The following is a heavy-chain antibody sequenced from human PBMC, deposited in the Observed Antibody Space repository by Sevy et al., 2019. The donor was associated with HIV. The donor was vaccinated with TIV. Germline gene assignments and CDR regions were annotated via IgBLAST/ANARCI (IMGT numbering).Heavy chain of an antibody. CDR2: IYPGDSDT. CDR1: GYSFTSYW. V-gene: IGHV5-51*01. Sequence: GESLKISCKGSGYSFTSYWIGWVRQMPGKGLEWMGIIYPGDSDTRYSPSFQGQVTISADKSISTAYLQWSSLKASDTAMYYCARLSLGPREGVAAATYYFDYWGQGTLVTVSS. J-gene: IGHJ4*02. CDR3: ARLSLGPREGVAAATYYFDY. D-gene: IGHD6-13*01.